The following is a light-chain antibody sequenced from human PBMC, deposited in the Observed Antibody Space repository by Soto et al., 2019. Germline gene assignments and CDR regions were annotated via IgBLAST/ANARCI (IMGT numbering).Light chain of an antibody. Sequence: SYELTQPPSVSVSPGQTASITCSGNKLGEKYACWYQQKPGQSPVLVIYQDAKRPSGIPERFSGSNSGNTATLTIRETQAMDEADYYCQAWDRRAVVFGGGTKVTVL. CDR1: KLGEKY. J-gene: IGLJ2*01. V-gene: IGLV3-1*01. CDR2: QDA. CDR3: QAWDRRAVV.